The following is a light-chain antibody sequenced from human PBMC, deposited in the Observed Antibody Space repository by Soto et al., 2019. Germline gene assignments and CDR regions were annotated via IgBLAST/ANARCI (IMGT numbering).Light chain of an antibody. Sequence: QSALTQPASVSGSPGQSITISCTGTRNDIGDYSFVSWYQQHPGKVPKLLIYEVSDRPSGVSSRFSGSKSGNTASLTISGLQAGDEADYYCISYTGSSTSYVFGTGTKLTVL. J-gene: IGLJ1*01. V-gene: IGLV2-14*03. CDR3: ISYTGSSTSYV. CDR2: EVS. CDR1: RNDIGDYSF.